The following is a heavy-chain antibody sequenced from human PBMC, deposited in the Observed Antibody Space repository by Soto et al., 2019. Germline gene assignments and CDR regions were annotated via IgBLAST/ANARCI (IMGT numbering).Heavy chain of an antibody. CDR1: GFILSDCA. V-gene: IGHV3-48*01. J-gene: IGHJ6*03. Sequence: EVQLVESGGGLVQPGGSLRLSCATSGFILSDCAMNWVRQAPGKGLEWVSYISSSSSVIDYADSVKGRFTVYRDNARNSLHLQKNIRRAEDTAVYYCGIDLSWVSNCYNYMDVWGKGTTVTVSS. D-gene: IGHD7-27*01. CDR2: ISSSSSVI. CDR3: GIDLSWVSNCYNYMDV.